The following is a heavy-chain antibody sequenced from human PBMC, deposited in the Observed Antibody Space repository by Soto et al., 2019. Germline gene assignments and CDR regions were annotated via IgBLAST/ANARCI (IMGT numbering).Heavy chain of an antibody. CDR3: ARGLGKATVYYFDY. V-gene: IGHV3-20*04. CDR1: GFTFDDYG. D-gene: IGHD3-9*01. CDR2: ISWNGGST. Sequence: PGGSLRLSCAASGFTFDDYGMSWVRQAPGKGLEWVSGISWNGGSTGYADSVKGRFTISRDNAKNSLYLQMNSLRAEDTALYYCARGLGKATVYYFDYWGQGTLVTVSS. J-gene: IGHJ4*02.